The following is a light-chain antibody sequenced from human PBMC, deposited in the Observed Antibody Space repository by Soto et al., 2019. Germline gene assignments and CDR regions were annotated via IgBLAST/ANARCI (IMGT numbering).Light chain of an antibody. CDR3: SSYTSTNTLV. CDR1: SSDVGGYKY. Sequence: QSALTQPASVSGSPGQSITISCTGTSSDVGGYKYVSWYQQHPGKAPKLMIYEVSNRPSGVSNRFSGSKSGNTASLTISGLQAEDEAHYYCSSYTSTNTLVFGGGTKLTVL. CDR2: EVS. V-gene: IGLV2-14*01. J-gene: IGLJ2*01.